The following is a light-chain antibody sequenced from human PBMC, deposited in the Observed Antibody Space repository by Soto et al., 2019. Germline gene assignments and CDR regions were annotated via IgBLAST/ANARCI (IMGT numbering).Light chain of an antibody. Sequence: EIVMTQSPATLSVSPGERATLSCRASQSVSSNLAWYQQKPGQAPRLLIYGASTRATGIPARFSGSGSGTEFTLTISSLQSEDFAVYYCQQFNTWPRTFGQGTTVEIK. CDR1: QSVSSN. J-gene: IGKJ1*01. V-gene: IGKV3-15*01. CDR3: QQFNTWPRT. CDR2: GAS.